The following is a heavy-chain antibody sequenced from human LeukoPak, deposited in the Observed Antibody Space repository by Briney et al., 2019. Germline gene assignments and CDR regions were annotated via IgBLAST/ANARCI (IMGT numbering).Heavy chain of an antibody. V-gene: IGHV4-34*01. CDR3: ARSSYGRNFDY. CDR1: GGSFSGYY. D-gene: IGHD5-18*01. J-gene: IGHJ4*02. Sequence: SETLSLTCAVYGGSFSGYYWSWIRQPPGKGLEWIGEINHSGSTNYNPSLKSRVTISVDTSKNQFSLKLSSVTAADTAVYYCARSSYGRNFDYRGQGTLVTVSS. CDR2: INHSGST.